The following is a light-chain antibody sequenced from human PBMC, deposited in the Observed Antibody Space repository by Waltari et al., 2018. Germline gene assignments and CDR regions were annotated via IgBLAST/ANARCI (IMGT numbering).Light chain of an antibody. CDR2: DGS. Sequence: EIVLPQYPATLSLSPGEGATLSCRASQSVRSYLAWYQQKPGQAPRLLIYDGSNRAAGIPARFSGSGSGTDFTLTIGSLEPEDSAVYYCQQRNDWPLTFGGGTKVEIK. CDR3: QQRNDWPLT. CDR1: QSVRSY. J-gene: IGKJ4*01. V-gene: IGKV3-11*01.